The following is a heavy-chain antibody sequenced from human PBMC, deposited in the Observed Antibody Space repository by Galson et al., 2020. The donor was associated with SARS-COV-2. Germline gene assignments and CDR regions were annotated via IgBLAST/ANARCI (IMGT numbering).Heavy chain of an antibody. CDR2: TYDSGST. CDR1: GGSISSSIYF. D-gene: IGHD1-26*01. V-gene: IGHV4-39*01. J-gene: IGHJ4*02. Sequence: SETLSLTCTVSGGSISSSIYFWGWIRQPPGKALQWIGTTYDSGSTYYDPSLKSRLTISVDTSKHQFSLKLSSVTAADTAVYYCARHGRGELLFPFDYWGQGILVTVSS. CDR3: ARHGRGELLFPFDY.